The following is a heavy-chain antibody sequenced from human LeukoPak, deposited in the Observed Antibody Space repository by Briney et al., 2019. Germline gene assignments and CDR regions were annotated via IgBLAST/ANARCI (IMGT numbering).Heavy chain of an antibody. CDR1: GFSFADYA. J-gene: IGHJ4*02. CDR3: TRARPVDY. Sequence: GGSLRLSCAASGFSFADYAVSWFRQAPGKGLEWVSLIRTKAEGGSTAYAASVKGRFTISRDDSKSIAYLQMNSLESEHTAVYYCTRARPVDYWGQGILVTVSS. V-gene: IGHV3-49*03. CDR2: IRTKAEGGST.